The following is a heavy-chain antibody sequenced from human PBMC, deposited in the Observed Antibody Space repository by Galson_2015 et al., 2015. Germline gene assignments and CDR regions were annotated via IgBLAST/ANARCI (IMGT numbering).Heavy chain of an antibody. CDR3: ARSYDYVDPGACDI. Sequence: IYDSGSTYYNPSLKSLLSISVDRSKNQFSLRLRSVTAADTAVYYCARSYDYVDPGACDIWGQGTMVTVSS. V-gene: IGHV4-31*01. CDR2: IYDSGST. D-gene: IGHD4-17*01. J-gene: IGHJ3*02.